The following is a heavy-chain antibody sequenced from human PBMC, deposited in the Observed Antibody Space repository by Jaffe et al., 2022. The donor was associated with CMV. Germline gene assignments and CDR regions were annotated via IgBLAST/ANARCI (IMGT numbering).Heavy chain of an antibody. J-gene: IGHJ1*01. V-gene: IGHV3-23*04. D-gene: IGHD4-17*01. Sequence: EVQLVESGGGLVQPGGSLRLSCAASGFTFSSYAMSWVRQAPGKGLEWVSAISGSGGSTYYADSVKGRFTISRDNSKNTLYLQMNSLRAEDTAVYYCAKDPYYDYGDYLYFQHWGQGTLVTVSS. CDR3: AKDPYYDYGDYLYFQH. CDR1: GFTFSSYA. CDR2: ISGSGGST.